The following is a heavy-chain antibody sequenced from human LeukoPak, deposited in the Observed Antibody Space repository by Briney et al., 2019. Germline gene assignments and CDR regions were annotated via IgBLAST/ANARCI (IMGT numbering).Heavy chain of an antibody. Sequence: GRSLRLSCAASGFTFRTYWMHWVRHAPGKGLLWVSRINTDGSGTIYADSVKGRFTISRDNANNTLYLQMNSLRAEDTALYYCARASSKQLAGYLPDGFDIWGQGTMVAVSS. D-gene: IGHD3-9*01. CDR1: GFTFRTYW. CDR3: ARASSKQLAGYLPDGFDI. V-gene: IGHV3-74*01. J-gene: IGHJ3*02. CDR2: INTDGSGT.